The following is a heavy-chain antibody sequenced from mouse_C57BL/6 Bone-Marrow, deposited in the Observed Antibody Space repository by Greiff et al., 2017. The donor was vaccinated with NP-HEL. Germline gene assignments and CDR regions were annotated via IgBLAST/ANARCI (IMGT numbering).Heavy chain of an antibody. J-gene: IGHJ2*01. CDR1: GYTFTSYW. CDR2: IHPNSGST. Sequence: QVQLQQPGAELVKPGASVKLSCKASGYTFTSYWMHWVKQRPGQGLEWIGMIHPNSGSTNYNEHFKIKATLTVDKASSTAYMQLSSLTSEDSAVYYCARRPYYSNYIDYWGQGTTLTVSS. CDR3: ARRPYYSNYIDY. D-gene: IGHD2-5*01. V-gene: IGHV1-64*01.